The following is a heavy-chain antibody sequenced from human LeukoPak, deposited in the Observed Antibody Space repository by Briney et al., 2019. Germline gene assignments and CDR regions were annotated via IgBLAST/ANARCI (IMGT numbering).Heavy chain of an antibody. J-gene: IGHJ4*02. Sequence: GGSLRLSCAASGFPFSGYWMTWFRQAPGRGLEWVATTKEDGSEAYFGDSVKGRFAISRDNAKNSLYLQMNSLRGEDTAVYYCARGGANRFDYWGQGTLVTVSS. CDR3: ARGGANRFDY. CDR2: TKEDGSEA. D-gene: IGHD3-16*01. CDR1: GFPFSGYW. V-gene: IGHV3-7*04.